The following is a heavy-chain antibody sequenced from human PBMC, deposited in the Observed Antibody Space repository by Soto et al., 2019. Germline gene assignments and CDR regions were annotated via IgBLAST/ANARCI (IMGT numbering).Heavy chain of an antibody. CDR3: TTVTHRSTYYDFWSGYSPPDYYYYGMDV. CDR1: GFTFSNAW. CDR2: IKSKTDGGTT. J-gene: IGHJ6*02. Sequence: GGSLRLSCAASGFTFSNAWMSWVRQAPGKGLEWVGRIKSKTDGGTTDYAAPVKGRFTISRDDSKNTLYLQMNSLKTEDTAVYYCTTVTHRSTYYDFWSGYSPPDYYYYGMDVWGQGTMVTVSS. V-gene: IGHV3-15*01. D-gene: IGHD3-3*01.